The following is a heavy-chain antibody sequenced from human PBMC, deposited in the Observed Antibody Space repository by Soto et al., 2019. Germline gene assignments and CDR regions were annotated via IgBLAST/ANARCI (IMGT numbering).Heavy chain of an antibody. J-gene: IGHJ4*02. CDR2: IIPILATP. D-gene: IGHD1-26*01. V-gene: IGHV1-69*01. Sequence: QVQLVQSGAEEKKPGSSVKVSCKASGGAFINYAISWLRQAPGQGLEWMGGIIPILATPKYAQKFQGRVTITADESTSTAYMEVSSLRSEDTAVYYCARDHSLVGGTYYFDYWGQGTLVTVSS. CDR3: ARDHSLVGGTYYFDY. CDR1: GGAFINYA.